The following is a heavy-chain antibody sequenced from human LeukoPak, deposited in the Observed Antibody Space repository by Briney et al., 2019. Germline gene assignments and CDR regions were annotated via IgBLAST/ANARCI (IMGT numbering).Heavy chain of an antibody. CDR3: ARAGSSGCYVFDN. D-gene: IGHD6-19*01. Sequence: PSETLSLTCTVSGGSISNYYWSWIRQPAGKGLEWIGRIYASGSTNYNPSLKSRVTMSVDTSKNQLSLKLSSVTAADTAVYYCARAGSSGCYVFDNWGQGTVVTVSS. V-gene: IGHV4-4*07. CDR2: IYASGST. J-gene: IGHJ4*02. CDR1: GGSISNYY.